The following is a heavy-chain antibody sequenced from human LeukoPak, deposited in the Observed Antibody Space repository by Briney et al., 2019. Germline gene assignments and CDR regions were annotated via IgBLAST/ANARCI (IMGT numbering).Heavy chain of an antibody. J-gene: IGHJ5*02. V-gene: IGHV1-69*02. CDR2: IMPIFGVT. CDR1: GDNFNKYS. D-gene: IGHD1/OR15-1a*01. CDR3: STRPTIWKETTGFAES. Sequence: SVKVSCKASGDNFNKYSIRWVRQAPGQGLEWMGRIMPIFGVTKYAQRFQGRVTITADESTTTGYMELNNLRSEDTAIYYCSTRPTIWKETTGFAESWGQGTLVIVSS.